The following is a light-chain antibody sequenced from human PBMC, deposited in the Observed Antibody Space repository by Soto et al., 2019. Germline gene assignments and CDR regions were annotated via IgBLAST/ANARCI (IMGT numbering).Light chain of an antibody. J-gene: IGLJ2*01. Sequence: QSALTQPASVSGSPGQSITISCTGTSSDVGSYNLVSWYQQHPGKAPKLMIYEGTKRPSGVSNRFSGSESANMASLTISGLQAEDEADYYCSLYASSATYVLVGGGTKLTVL. CDR3: SLYASSATYVL. V-gene: IGLV2-23*01. CDR1: SSDVGSYNL. CDR2: EGT.